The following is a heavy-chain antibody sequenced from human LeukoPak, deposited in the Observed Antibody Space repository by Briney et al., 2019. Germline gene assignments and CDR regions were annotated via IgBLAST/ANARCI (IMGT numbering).Heavy chain of an antibody. V-gene: IGHV3-23*01. CDR3: ATLGLRITMVRGVIILDY. D-gene: IGHD3-10*01. CDR1: GFTFSSYA. J-gene: IGHJ4*02. Sequence: PGGSLRLSCAASGFTFSSYAMSWVRQAPGKGLEWVSAISGSGGSTHYADSVKGRFTISRDNSKNTLYLQMNSLRAEDTAVYYCATLGLRITMVRGVIILDYWGQGTLVTVSS. CDR2: ISGSGGST.